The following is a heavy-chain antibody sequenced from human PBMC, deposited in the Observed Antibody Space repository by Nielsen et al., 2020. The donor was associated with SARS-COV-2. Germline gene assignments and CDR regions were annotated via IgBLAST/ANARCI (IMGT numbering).Heavy chain of an antibody. J-gene: IGHJ4*02. Sequence: GGSLRLSCAASRFTFSSYGMHWVRQAPGKGLEWVAVISYDRSNKYYADSVKGRFTISRDNSKNTLYLQMNSLRAEDTAVYYCAKEAAYEFWSGIPHYFDYWGQGTLVTVSS. CDR3: AKEAAYEFWSGIPHYFDY. D-gene: IGHD3-3*01. V-gene: IGHV3-30*18. CDR2: ISYDRSNK. CDR1: RFTFSSYG.